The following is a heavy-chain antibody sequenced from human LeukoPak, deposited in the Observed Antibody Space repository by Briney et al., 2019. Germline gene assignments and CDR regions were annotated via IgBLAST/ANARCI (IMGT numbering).Heavy chain of an antibody. J-gene: IGHJ5*02. CDR1: GGSISSSSYY. Sequence: SETLSLTCTVSGGSISSSSYYWGWIRQPPGKGLEWIGSIYYSGSTYYNPSLKSRVTISVDTSKNQFSLRLSSVTAADTAVYYCARDLGYCSSTSCYRWFDPWGQGTLVTVSS. CDR2: IYYSGST. D-gene: IGHD2-2*01. V-gene: IGHV4-39*07. CDR3: ARDLGYCSSTSCYRWFDP.